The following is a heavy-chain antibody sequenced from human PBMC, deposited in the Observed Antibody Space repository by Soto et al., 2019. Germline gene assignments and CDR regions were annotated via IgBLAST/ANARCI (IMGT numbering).Heavy chain of an antibody. CDR2: IIPIFGTA. CDR3: AIVVENGDYGYYYYYGMDV. D-gene: IGHD4-17*01. J-gene: IGHJ6*02. V-gene: IGHV1-69*06. CDR1: GGTFSSYA. Sequence: QVQLVQSGAEVKKPGSSVKVSCKASGGTFSSYAISWVRQAPGQGLEWMGGIIPIFGTANYAQKFQGRVTITADKSTSTAYMELSSLRSEDTAVYYCAIVVENGDYGYYYYYGMDVWGQGTTVTVSS.